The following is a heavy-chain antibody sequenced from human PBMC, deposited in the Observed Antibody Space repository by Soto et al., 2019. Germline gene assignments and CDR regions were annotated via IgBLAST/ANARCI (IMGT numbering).Heavy chain of an antibody. CDR3: ARELLYGSGSRDFHYYGMDV. Sequence: QVQLVESGGGVVQPGRSLRLSCAASGFSFSSYGIHWVRQAPGKGLQWVAVIWFDGSKQYYADSVKGRFTVSRDNSKNTPYLQMNSLRAEDTAVYYCARELLYGSGSRDFHYYGMDVWGQGTTVTVSS. D-gene: IGHD3-10*01. V-gene: IGHV3-33*01. J-gene: IGHJ6*02. CDR2: IWFDGSKQ. CDR1: GFSFSSYG.